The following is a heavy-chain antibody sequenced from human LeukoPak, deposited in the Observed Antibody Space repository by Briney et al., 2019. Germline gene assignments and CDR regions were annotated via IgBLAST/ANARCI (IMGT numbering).Heavy chain of an antibody. D-gene: IGHD1-26*01. J-gene: IGHJ4*02. CDR2: IYEDGGEK. CDR3: VRSGGY. Sequence: VGALRLSCVACGFTFSSHWMNWVRQARGKGREWVANIYEDGGEKYYVDSVKGRFTISRDNAKNSLCLQMNSLRAENTAIYYCVRSGGYWGQGTLVTVSS. CDR1: GFTFSSHW. V-gene: IGHV3-7*05.